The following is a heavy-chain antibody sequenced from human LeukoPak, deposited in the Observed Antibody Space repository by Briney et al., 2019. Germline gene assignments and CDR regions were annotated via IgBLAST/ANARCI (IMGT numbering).Heavy chain of an antibody. J-gene: IGHJ5*02. CDR2: INHSGST. D-gene: IGHD2-15*01. CDR1: GGSFSGYY. Sequence: SETLSLTCAVYGGSFSGYYWSWIRQPPGKGLEWIGEINHSGSTNYNPSLKSRVTISVDTSKNQFSLKLSSVTAADTAVYYCARGRDIVVVVAAESSWFDPWGQGTLVTVSS. CDR3: ARGRDIVVVVAAESSWFDP. V-gene: IGHV4-34*01.